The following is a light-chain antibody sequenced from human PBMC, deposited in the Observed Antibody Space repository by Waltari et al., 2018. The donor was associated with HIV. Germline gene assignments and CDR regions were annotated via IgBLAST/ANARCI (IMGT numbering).Light chain of an antibody. CDR3: QQYNNWPYT. CDR1: QNFGSS. V-gene: IGKV3-15*01. CDR2: AAS. Sequence: EIVMTQSPATLSVSPGERATLSCGAGQNFGSSLAWYPQKPGLARRLLIYAASTRATGIPAKFSGSVYGTDFTLPISSLQSEDFAIYYCQQYNNWPYTFGQGTKLEFK. J-gene: IGKJ2*01.